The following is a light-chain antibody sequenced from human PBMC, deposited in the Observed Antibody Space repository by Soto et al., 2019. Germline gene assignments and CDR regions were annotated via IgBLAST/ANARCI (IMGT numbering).Light chain of an antibody. CDR2: GAS. CDR1: QSVSSSY. J-gene: IGKJ1*01. CDR3: QQYGSSPPTWT. V-gene: IGKV3-20*01. Sequence: IVLTQSPCTLSLSPGERATLSCRASQSVSSSYLAWYQQKPGQAPRLLIYGASSRATGIPDRFSGSGSGTDFILTISRLEPEDFAVYYCQQYGSSPPTWTFGQGTKVDIK.